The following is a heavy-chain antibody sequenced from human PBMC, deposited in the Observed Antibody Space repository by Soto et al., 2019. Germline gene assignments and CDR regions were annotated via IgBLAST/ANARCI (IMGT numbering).Heavy chain of an antibody. D-gene: IGHD3-3*01. Sequence: GGSLRLSCAASGFTFSNAWMSWVRQAPGKGLEWVGRIKSKTDGGTTDYAAPVKDRFTISRDESKNTLYLQMNSLKTEDTAVYYCTKGGDLGITIFGVVIIGNYYFDYWGQGTLVTVSS. V-gene: IGHV3-15*01. CDR3: TKGGDLGITIFGVVIIGNYYFDY. CDR2: IKSKTDGGTT. CDR1: GFTFSNAW. J-gene: IGHJ4*02.